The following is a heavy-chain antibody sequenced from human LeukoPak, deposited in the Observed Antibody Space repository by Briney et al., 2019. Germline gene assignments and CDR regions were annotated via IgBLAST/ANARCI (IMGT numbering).Heavy chain of an antibody. J-gene: IGHJ3*02. Sequence: ASVKVSCRASGYTFTSHDINWVRQATGQGLEWMGLLNPNSGNTGYAQKFQDRVTITRNTSISTAYMEPRSLRSEATAVHYCARRVGYAAFDIWGQGTMVTVSS. CDR2: LNPNSGNT. CDR3: ARRVGYAAFDI. CDR1: GYTFTSHD. D-gene: IGHD3-16*01. V-gene: IGHV1-8*03.